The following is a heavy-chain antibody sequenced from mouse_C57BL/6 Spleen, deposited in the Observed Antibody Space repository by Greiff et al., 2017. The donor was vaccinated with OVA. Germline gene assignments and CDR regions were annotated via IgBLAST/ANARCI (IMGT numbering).Heavy chain of an antibody. CDR1: GYTFTSYW. V-gene: IGHV1-55*01. CDR3: ARWDYYGSSQFLYYAMDY. J-gene: IGHJ4*01. Sequence: QVQLQQSGAELVKPGASVKMSCKASGYTFTSYWITWVKQRPGQGLEWIGDIYPGSGSTNYNEKFKSKATLTVDTSSSTAYMQLSSLTSEDSAVYYCARWDYYGSSQFLYYAMDYWGQGTSVTVSS. CDR2: IYPGSGST. D-gene: IGHD1-1*01.